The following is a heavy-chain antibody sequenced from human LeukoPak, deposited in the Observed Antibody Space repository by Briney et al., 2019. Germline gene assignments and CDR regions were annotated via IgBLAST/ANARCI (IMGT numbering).Heavy chain of an antibody. CDR2: ITPIIGTT. J-gene: IGHJ5*02. Sequence: SVKVSCKTSGGTLRSHIFSWVRQAPGQGLEWVGRITPIIGTTNYAQKFQGRVTITADTSTGTVYMEMSNLRSDDTAIYYCTRVNLRGSKYNWFDPWGQGTLVTVSS. D-gene: IGHD4-11*01. CDR3: TRVNLRGSKYNWFDP. CDR1: GGTLRSHI. V-gene: IGHV1-69*08.